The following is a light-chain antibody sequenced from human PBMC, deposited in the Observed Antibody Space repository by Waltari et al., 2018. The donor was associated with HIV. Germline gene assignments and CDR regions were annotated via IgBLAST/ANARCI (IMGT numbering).Light chain of an antibody. CDR1: QSLLHSDGYNY. J-gene: IGKJ2*01. V-gene: IGKV2-28*01. Sequence: DIVMTQSPLSLPVAPGKPASISCKSSQSLLHSDGYNYLDWYLQKPGQSPQLLIYLGSNRASGVSDRFSGSGSGRDFTLKISGVEAEDVGIYYCMQALQTPYTFGQGTKLEIK. CDR2: LGS. CDR3: MQALQTPYT.